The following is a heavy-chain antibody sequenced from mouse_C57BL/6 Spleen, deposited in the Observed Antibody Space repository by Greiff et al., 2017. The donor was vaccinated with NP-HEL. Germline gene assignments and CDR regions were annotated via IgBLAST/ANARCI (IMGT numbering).Heavy chain of an antibody. Sequence: EVQLQQSGAELVRPGASVKLSCTASGFNIKDDYMHWVKQRPEQGLEWIGWIDPENGDTEYASKFQGKATITADTSSNTAYLQLSSLTSEDTAVYYCTLYSTYEDYAMDYWGQGTSVTVAS. CDR1: GFNIKDDY. CDR3: TLYSTYEDYAMDY. J-gene: IGHJ4*01. V-gene: IGHV14-4*01. CDR2: IDPENGDT. D-gene: IGHD2-5*01.